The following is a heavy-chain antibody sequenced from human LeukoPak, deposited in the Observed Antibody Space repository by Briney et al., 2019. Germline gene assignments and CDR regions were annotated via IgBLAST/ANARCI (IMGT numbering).Heavy chain of an antibody. Sequence: ASVKVSCKASGDTFTTYYMHWVRQAPGQGLEWMGIINPSCGSTDYAQKFQGRVTMTRDMSTSTVYMELSSLRSEDTAVYYCARPLAYCGGDCYSGALDIWGQGTMVTVSS. D-gene: IGHD2-21*02. CDR1: GDTFTTYY. CDR3: ARPLAYCGGDCYSGALDI. J-gene: IGHJ3*02. CDR2: INPSCGST. V-gene: IGHV1-46*01.